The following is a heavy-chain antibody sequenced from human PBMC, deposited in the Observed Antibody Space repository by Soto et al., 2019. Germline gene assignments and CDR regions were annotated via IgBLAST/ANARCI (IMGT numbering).Heavy chain of an antibody. V-gene: IGHV4-34*01. CDR1: GGSFSGYY. D-gene: IGHD6-13*01. Sequence: SETLSLTCAVYGGSFSGYYWSWIRQPPGKGLEWIGEINHSGSTNYNPSLKSRVTISVDTSKNQFSLKLSSVTAADTAVYYCARGKQQVYYYYYYGMDVWGQGTTVTVSS. CDR3: ARGKQQVYYYYYYGMDV. J-gene: IGHJ6*02. CDR2: INHSGST.